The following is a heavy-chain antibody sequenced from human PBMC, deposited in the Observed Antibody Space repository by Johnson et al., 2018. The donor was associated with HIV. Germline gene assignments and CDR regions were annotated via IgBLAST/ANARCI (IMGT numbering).Heavy chain of an antibody. CDR1: GFTFSSYA. Sequence: VQLVESGGGLVQPGRSLRLSCAASGFTFSSYAMSWVRQAPGKGLAWVSYIRSSGGTIYSADSVKGRFTIPRANAKNTLYLQLNSLRVEDTAIYYCARWGPYDILTGYDAFDIWGQGTMVTVSS. CDR2: IRSSGGTI. CDR3: ARWGPYDILTGYDAFDI. D-gene: IGHD3-9*01. V-gene: IGHV3-48*03. J-gene: IGHJ3*02.